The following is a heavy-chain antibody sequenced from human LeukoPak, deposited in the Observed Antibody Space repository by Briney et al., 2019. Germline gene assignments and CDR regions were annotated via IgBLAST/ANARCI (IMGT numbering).Heavy chain of an antibody. V-gene: IGHV3-21*01. D-gene: IGHD6-6*01. CDR2: ISSSSSYI. Sequence: GGSLRLSCAASGFTFSSHSMNWVRQPPGKRMEWVSSISSSSSYIYYADSVKGRFTISRDNAKHSLYLQMNSLRAEDTAVYYCARKDRAARSCFDYWGQGTLVTVSS. J-gene: IGHJ4*02. CDR1: GFTFSSHS. CDR3: ARKDRAARSCFDY.